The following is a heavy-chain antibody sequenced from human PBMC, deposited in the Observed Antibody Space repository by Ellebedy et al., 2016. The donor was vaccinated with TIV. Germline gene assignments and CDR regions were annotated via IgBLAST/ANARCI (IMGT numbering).Heavy chain of an antibody. V-gene: IGHV1-8*03. J-gene: IGHJ4*02. Sequence: AASVKVSCKASGYTFTSYDINWVRQATGQGLEWMGWMNPNSGNTGYAQKFQGRVTITRNTSISTAYMELSSLRSEDTAVYYCARGPKTRSPYGSGSYYKSGSDYWGQGTLVTVSS. CDR1: GYTFTSYD. CDR2: MNPNSGNT. CDR3: ARGPKTRSPYGSGSYYKSGSDY. D-gene: IGHD3-10*01.